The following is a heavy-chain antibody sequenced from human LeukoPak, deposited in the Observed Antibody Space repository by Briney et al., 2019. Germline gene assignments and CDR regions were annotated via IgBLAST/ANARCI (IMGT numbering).Heavy chain of an antibody. D-gene: IGHD4-11*01. CDR2: ISYDGSNK. CDR1: GFTFNSYA. Sequence: PGGSLRLSCAASGFTFNSYAIHWVRQAPGKGLEWVALISYDGSNKYYADSVKGRFTISRDNSKNTLYLQMNSLRAEDTAVYYYARADDSNYGKFDYWGQGTLVTVSS. V-gene: IGHV3-30*01. J-gene: IGHJ4*02. CDR3: ARADDSNYGKFDY.